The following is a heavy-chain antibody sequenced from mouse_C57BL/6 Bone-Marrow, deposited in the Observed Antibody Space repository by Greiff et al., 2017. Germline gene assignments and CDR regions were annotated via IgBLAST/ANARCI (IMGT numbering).Heavy chain of an antibody. D-gene: IGHD3-3*01. V-gene: IGHV5-17*01. J-gene: IGHJ3*01. CDR1: GFTFSDYG. Sequence: EVQLQESGGGLVKPGGSLKLSCAASGFTFSDYGMHWVRQAPEKGLEWVAYISSGSSSIYYADTVKGRFTISRDNAKNTLFLQMTSLRSEDTAMYYCAGGGRIAYWGQGTLVTVSA. CDR3: AGGGRIAY. CDR2: ISSGSSSI.